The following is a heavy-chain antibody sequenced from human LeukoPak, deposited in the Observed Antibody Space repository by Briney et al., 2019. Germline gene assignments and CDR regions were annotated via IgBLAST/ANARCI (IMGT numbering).Heavy chain of an antibody. CDR3: ARGGYYFDY. CDR2: ISDSGGTI. V-gene: IGHV3-48*03. CDR1: EFTFSSFK. J-gene: IGHJ4*02. Sequence: GGSLRLCCAASEFTFSSFKMNWVRQAPGKGLEWVSKISDSGGTIYYADSVKGRFTIFRDNAENSLYLQMSSLRAEDTAVYYCARGGYYFDYWGQGTLVTVSS.